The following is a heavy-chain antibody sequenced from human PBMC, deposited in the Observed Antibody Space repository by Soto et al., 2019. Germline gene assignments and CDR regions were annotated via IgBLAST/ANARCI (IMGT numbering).Heavy chain of an antibody. CDR1: GFTFSSYA. CDR3: ARAPVYSMYCSGGSCSYYFDY. Sequence: GGSLRLSCAASGFTFSSYAMHWVRQAPGKGLEWVAVISYDGSNKYYADSVKGRFTISRDNSKNTLYLQMNSLRAEDTAVYYCARAPVYSMYCSGGSCSYYFDYWGQGTLVTVSS. V-gene: IGHV3-30*14. CDR2: ISYDGSNK. D-gene: IGHD2-15*01. J-gene: IGHJ4*02.